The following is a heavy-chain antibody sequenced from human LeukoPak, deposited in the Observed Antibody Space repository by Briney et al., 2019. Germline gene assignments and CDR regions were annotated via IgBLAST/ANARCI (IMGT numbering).Heavy chain of an antibody. CDR2: ISGSGGST. J-gene: IGHJ4*02. CDR3: AKTYYYDSSGYYPDY. CDR1: GFTFSSYG. Sequence: GGPLRLSCAASGFTFSSYGMSWVRQAPGKGLEWVSAISGSGGSTYYADSVKGRFTISRDNSKNTLYLQMNSLRAEDTAVYYCAKTYYYDSSGYYPDYWGQGTLVTVSS. V-gene: IGHV3-23*01. D-gene: IGHD3-22*01.